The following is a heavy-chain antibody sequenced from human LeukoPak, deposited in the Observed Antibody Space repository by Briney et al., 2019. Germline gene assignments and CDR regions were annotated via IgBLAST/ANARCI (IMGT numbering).Heavy chain of an antibody. Sequence: ASVKVSCKASGGTFSSYAISWVRQAPGQGLEWMGGIIPIFGTANYAQKFQGRVTITTDESTSTAYTELSSLRSEDTAVYYCARRRFLEWSNWFDPWGQGTLVTVSS. V-gene: IGHV1-69*05. CDR2: IIPIFGTA. CDR3: ARRRFLEWSNWFDP. J-gene: IGHJ5*02. CDR1: GGTFSSYA. D-gene: IGHD3-3*01.